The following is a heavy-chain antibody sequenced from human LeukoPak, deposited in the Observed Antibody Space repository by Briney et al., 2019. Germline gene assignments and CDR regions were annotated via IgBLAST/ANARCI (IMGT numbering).Heavy chain of an antibody. CDR1: GFTFSSYA. Sequence: GGSLRLSCAASGFTFSSYAMSWVRQAPGKGLEWVSAISGSGGSTYYADSVKGRFTISRDNSKNTLYLRMNSLRAEDTAVYYCAKDRYGSGLTDYWGQGTLVTVSS. CDR3: AKDRYGSGLTDY. D-gene: IGHD3-10*01. J-gene: IGHJ4*02. V-gene: IGHV3-23*01. CDR2: ISGSGGST.